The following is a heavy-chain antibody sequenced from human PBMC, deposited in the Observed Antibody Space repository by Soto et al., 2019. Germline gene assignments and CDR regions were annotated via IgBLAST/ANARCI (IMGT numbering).Heavy chain of an antibody. J-gene: IGHJ6*02. Sequence: GESLKISCAASGFTFSSYAMSWVRQAPGKGLEWVSAISGSGGSTYYADSVKGRFTISRDNSKNTLYLQMNSLRAEDTAVYYCAKALRYDSSGYYYYYYYYGMDVWGQGTTVTVSS. V-gene: IGHV3-23*01. D-gene: IGHD3-22*01. CDR1: GFTFSSYA. CDR2: ISGSGGST. CDR3: AKALRYDSSGYYYYYYYYGMDV.